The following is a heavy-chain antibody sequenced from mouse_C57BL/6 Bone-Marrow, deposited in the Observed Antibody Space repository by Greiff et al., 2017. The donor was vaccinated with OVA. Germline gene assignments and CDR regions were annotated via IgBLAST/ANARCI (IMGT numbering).Heavy chain of an antibody. CDR3: ARFGYYGSSPHWYFDV. V-gene: IGHV1-26*01. Sequence: EVQLQQSGPELVKPGASVKISCKASGYTFTDYYMNWVKQSHGKSLEWIGDINPNNGGTSYNQKFKGKATLTVDKSSSTAYMELRSLTSEDSAVYYCARFGYYGSSPHWYFDVWGTGTTVTVSS. J-gene: IGHJ1*03. D-gene: IGHD1-1*01. CDR2: INPNNGGT. CDR1: GYTFTDYY.